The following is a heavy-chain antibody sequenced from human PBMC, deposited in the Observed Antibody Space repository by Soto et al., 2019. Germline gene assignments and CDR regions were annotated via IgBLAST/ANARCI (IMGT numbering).Heavy chain of an antibody. J-gene: IGHJ4*02. V-gene: IGHV3-23*01. D-gene: IGHD3-3*01. CDR3: AKDGSVLRFLEWLY. CDR2: ISGSGGST. CDR1: GFTFSSYA. Sequence: GGSLRLSCAASGFTFSSYAMSWVRQAPGKGLEWVSAISGSGGSTYYADSVKGRFTISRDNSKNTLYLQMNSLRAEDTAVYYCAKDGSVLRFLEWLYWGQGTLVTVSS.